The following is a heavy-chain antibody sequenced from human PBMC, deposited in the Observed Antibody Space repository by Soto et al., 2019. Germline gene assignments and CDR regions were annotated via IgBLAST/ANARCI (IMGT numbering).Heavy chain of an antibody. D-gene: IGHD1-26*01. V-gene: IGHV1-18*01. Sequence: QVQLVQSGAEVKKPGASVKVSCKASGYTFTSYGISWVRQAPGQGLEWMGWISAYNGNTNYAQKLQGRVTMTTDTSTTPAYMALRSLRSDVTAVYYCASDAAPGTLGYWGQGTLVTLSS. CDR1: GYTFTSYG. J-gene: IGHJ4*02. CDR3: ASDAAPGTLGY. CDR2: ISAYNGNT.